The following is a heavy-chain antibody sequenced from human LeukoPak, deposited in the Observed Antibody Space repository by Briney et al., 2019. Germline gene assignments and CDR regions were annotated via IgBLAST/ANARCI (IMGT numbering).Heavy chain of an antibody. CDR1: GFTFTSFA. CDR2: IIGSGGNT. D-gene: IGHD4-17*01. Sequence: PGGSLRLSCAASGFTFTSFAMSWVRQAPGKGLEWVSSIIGSGGNTFYADSVKGRFTISRDNSKNTLYLQMNSLRAEDTAIYYCAKDRYGDYSFDSWGQGTLVTVSS. V-gene: IGHV3-23*01. CDR3: AKDRYGDYSFDS. J-gene: IGHJ4*02.